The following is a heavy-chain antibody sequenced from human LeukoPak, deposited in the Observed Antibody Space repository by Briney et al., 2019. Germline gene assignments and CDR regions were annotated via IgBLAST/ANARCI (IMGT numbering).Heavy chain of an antibody. CDR1: GYSISSGYY. CDR2: IYHSGST. Sequence: SETLSLTCAVSGYSISSGYYWGWIRQPPGKGLEWIGSIYHSGSTYYNPSLKSRVTISVDTSKNQFSLKLSSVTAADTAVYYCARLLTIIYYFDYWGRGTLVTVSS. J-gene: IGHJ4*02. V-gene: IGHV4-38-2*01. CDR3: ARLLTIIYYFDY. D-gene: IGHD3-10*01.